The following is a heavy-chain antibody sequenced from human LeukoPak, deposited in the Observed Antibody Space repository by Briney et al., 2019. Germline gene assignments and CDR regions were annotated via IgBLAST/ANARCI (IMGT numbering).Heavy chain of an antibody. Sequence: GGSLRLSCVASGFTFSLYDMNWVRQAPGKGLEWVSYISSGSSTIYYADSVKGRFTISRDNAKNSLYLQMNSLRVEDTAVYFCARVKEGGGGSGCDYWGQGTLVTVSS. V-gene: IGHV3-48*04. CDR3: ARVKEGGGGSGCDY. CDR2: ISSGSSTI. D-gene: IGHD2-15*01. J-gene: IGHJ4*02. CDR1: GFTFSLYD.